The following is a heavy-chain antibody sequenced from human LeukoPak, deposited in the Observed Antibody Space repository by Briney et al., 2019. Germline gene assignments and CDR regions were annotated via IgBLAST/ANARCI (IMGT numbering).Heavy chain of an antibody. J-gene: IGHJ5*02. CDR3: AREEGFGPSNWFDP. CDR2: ISSSSSYI. D-gene: IGHD3-10*01. V-gene: IGHV3-21*01. Sequence: GSLRLSCAASGFTVNSNYMSWVRQAPGKGLEWVSSISSSSSYIYYADSVKGRFTISRDNAKNSLYLQMNSLRAEDTAVYYCAREEGFGPSNWFDPWGQGTLVTVSS. CDR1: GFTVNSNY.